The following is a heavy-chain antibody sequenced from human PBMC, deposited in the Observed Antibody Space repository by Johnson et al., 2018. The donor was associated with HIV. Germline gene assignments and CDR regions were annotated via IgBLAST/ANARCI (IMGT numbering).Heavy chain of an antibody. CDR2: ISSGGST. Sequence: QVQLVESGGGLVKPGGSLRLSCAASGFTFSDYYMSWIRQAPGKGLEWVSYISSGGSTYYADSVKGRFTISRDNSKNTLYLQMNSLRAEDTAVYYCARGARRITMIVVVNKAFDIWGQGTMVTVSS. CDR3: ARGARRITMIVVVNKAFDI. CDR1: GFTFSDYY. V-gene: IGHV3-11*04. J-gene: IGHJ3*02. D-gene: IGHD3-22*01.